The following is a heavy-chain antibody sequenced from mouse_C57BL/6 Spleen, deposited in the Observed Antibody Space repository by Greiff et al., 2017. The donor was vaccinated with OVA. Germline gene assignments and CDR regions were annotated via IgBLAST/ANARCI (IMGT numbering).Heavy chain of an antibody. CDR3: ASLYDYDGGFAY. V-gene: IGHV1-26*01. J-gene: IGHJ3*01. CDR2: INPNNGGT. CDR1: GYTFTDYY. D-gene: IGHD2-4*01. Sequence: EVQLQQSGPELVKPGASVKISCKASGYTFTDYYMNWVKQSHGKSLEWIGDINPNNGGTSYNQKFKGKATLTVDKSSSTAYMELRSLTSEDSAVYYCASLYDYDGGFAYWGQGTLVTVSA.